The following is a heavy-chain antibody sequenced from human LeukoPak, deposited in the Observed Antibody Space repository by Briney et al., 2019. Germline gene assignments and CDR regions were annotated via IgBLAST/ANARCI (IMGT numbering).Heavy chain of an antibody. CDR2: IYYSGST. CDR1: GGSISSSSYY. J-gene: IGHJ4*02. D-gene: IGHD2-8*01. Sequence: SETLSLTCTVSGGSISSSSYYWGWIRQPPGKGLEWIGSIYYSGSTYYNPSLKSRVTISVDTSKNQFSLKLSSVTAADTAVYYCARGVRVYYFDYWGQGTLVTVSS. V-gene: IGHV4-39*07. CDR3: ARGVRVYYFDY.